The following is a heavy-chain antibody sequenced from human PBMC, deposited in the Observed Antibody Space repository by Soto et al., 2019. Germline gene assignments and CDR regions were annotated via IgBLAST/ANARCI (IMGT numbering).Heavy chain of an antibody. D-gene: IGHD6-25*01. CDR3: AREARVESNGSETFDS. Sequence: QVQLVQSGAEVKKPGASVKISCKASGYTFINFYMHWVRQAPGQGLEWMGIINPTSGSAGYARKFQGRVTMTRDTSTSTVYMELSSLTSEDTALFYCAREARVESNGSETFDSWGQGTLVTVSS. CDR2: INPTSGSA. J-gene: IGHJ4*02. CDR1: GYTFINFY. V-gene: IGHV1-46*01.